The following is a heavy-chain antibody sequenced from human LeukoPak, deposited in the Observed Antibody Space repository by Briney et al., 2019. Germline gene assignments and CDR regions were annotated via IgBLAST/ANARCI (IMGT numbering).Heavy chain of an antibody. CDR1: GFTLTDYA. J-gene: IGHJ6*03. D-gene: IGHD2-2*01. V-gene: IGHV3-30*04. CDR3: AREVEVVPATMGAYYYYYMDV. Sequence: GRSLRLSCAASGFTLTDYAMHWVRQAPGKGLVWVTYMSYDGRNKYYADSVKGRFTISRDNAKNTLYLQMNSLRPDDTAVYYCAREVEVVPATMGAYYYYYMDVWGKGTTVTVSS. CDR2: MSYDGRNK.